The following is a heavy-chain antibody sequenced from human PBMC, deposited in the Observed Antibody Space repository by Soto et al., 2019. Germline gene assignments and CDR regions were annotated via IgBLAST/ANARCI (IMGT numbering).Heavy chain of an antibody. V-gene: IGHV4-61*01. D-gene: IGHD3-3*01. CDR1: GGSVSSGSYY. J-gene: IGHJ6*01. CDR3: ARASEDFGSGYCGMDV. Sequence: PSETLSLTCTVSGGSVSSGSYYWSWIRQPPGKGLEWIGYIYYSGSTNYNPSLKSRVTISVDTSKNQFSLKLSSVTAADTAVYYCARASEDFGSGYCGMDVWAQGSTVTVYS. CDR2: IYYSGST.